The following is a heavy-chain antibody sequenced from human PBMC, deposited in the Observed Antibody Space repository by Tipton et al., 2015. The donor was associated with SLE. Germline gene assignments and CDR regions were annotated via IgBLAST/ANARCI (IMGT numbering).Heavy chain of an antibody. CDR2: IYTSGST. CDR1: GGSINTNSYY. V-gene: IGHV4-39*07. CDR3: ARARQQLADAFDI. Sequence: TLSLTCTVSGGSINTNSYYWGWIRQPPGKGLEWIGRIYTSGSTNYNPSLKSRVTMSVDTSKNQFSLKLSSVTAADTAVYYCARARQQLADAFDIWGQGTMVTVSS. J-gene: IGHJ3*02. D-gene: IGHD6-13*01.